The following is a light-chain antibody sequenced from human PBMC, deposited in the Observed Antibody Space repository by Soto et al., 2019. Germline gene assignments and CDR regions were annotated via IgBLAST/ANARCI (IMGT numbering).Light chain of an antibody. V-gene: IGKV3-11*01. CDR2: DVS. J-gene: IGKJ5*01. Sequence: EIVLTQSPATLSLSPGERATLSCRASQSVTSYLAWYQQKPGQAPRLLIYDVSNRASGIPARFSGSGSETDFTLTISSLEPEDFAVYYCQRRSDWPLTFGQGTRLEIK. CDR3: QRRSDWPLT. CDR1: QSVTSY.